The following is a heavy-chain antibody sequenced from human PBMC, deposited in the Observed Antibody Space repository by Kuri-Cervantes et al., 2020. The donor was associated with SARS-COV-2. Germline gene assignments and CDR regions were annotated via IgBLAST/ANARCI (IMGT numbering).Heavy chain of an antibody. J-gene: IGHJ4*02. V-gene: IGHV4-34*01. Sequence: SETLSLTCAVYGGSFSGYYWSWIRQPPGKGLEWIGEINHSGSTNYNPSPKSRVTISVDTSKNQFSLRLSSVTAADTAVYYCARGLEWGCADYWGQGTLVTVSS. D-gene: IGHD3-3*01. CDR1: GGSFSGYY. CDR2: INHSGST. CDR3: ARGLEWGCADY.